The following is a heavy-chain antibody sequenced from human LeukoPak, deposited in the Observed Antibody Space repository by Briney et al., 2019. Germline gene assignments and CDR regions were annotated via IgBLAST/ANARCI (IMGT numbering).Heavy chain of an antibody. J-gene: IGHJ4*02. CDR3: SRAVSGYFGLYYFDS. D-gene: IGHD3-10*01. Sequence: PGRSLRLPCAASGFTFGDYAMTWVRQAPGKGLEWVGFIRRAIYGGTTEYAASVKGRFTISGDDSKTIVHLQMNSLKTEDTAVYYCSRAVSGYFGLYYFDSWGQGTLVTVSS. CDR2: IRRAIYGGTT. V-gene: IGHV3-49*04. CDR1: GFTFGDYA.